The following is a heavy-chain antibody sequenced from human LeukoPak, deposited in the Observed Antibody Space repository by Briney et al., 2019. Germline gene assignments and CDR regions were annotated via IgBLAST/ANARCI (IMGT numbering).Heavy chain of an antibody. J-gene: IGHJ4*02. CDR2: INPNSGGT. Sequence: ASVKVSCKASGYTFTGYYMHWVRQAPGQGLEWMGWINPNSGGTNYAQKLQGRVTMTRDTSISTAYMELSRLRSDDTAVYYCARAQLSSGSYDYWGQGTLVTVSS. D-gene: IGHD1-26*01. V-gene: IGHV1-2*02. CDR3: ARAQLSSGSYDY. CDR1: GYTFTGYY.